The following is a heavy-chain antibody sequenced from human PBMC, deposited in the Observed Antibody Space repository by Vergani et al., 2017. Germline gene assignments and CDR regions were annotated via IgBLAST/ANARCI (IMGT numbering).Heavy chain of an antibody. CDR2: IYYSGST. Sequence: QLQLQESGPGLVKPSETLSLTCTVSGGSISSSSYYWGWIRQPPGKGLEWIGRIYYSGSTYYNPSLKSRVTISVDTSKNQFSLKLSSVTAADTAVYYCARDDLEGDFGSENWFDPGGQGTLVTVSS. V-gene: IGHV4-39*01. CDR3: ARDDLEGDFGSENWFDP. D-gene: IGHD3-3*01. J-gene: IGHJ5*02. CDR1: GGSISSSSYY.